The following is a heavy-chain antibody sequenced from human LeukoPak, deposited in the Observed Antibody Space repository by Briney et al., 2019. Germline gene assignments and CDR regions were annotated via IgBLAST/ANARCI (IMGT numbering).Heavy chain of an antibody. Sequence: PSGTLSLTCTVSGGSISSYYWSWIRQPPGKGLEWIGYIYYSGSTNYNPSLKSRVTISVDTSKNQFSLKLSSVTAADTAVYYCARSSGPGSRLYVFDYWGQGTLVTVSS. CDR1: GGSISSYY. CDR2: IYYSGST. CDR3: ARSSGPGSRLYVFDY. J-gene: IGHJ4*02. D-gene: IGHD3-10*01. V-gene: IGHV4-59*01.